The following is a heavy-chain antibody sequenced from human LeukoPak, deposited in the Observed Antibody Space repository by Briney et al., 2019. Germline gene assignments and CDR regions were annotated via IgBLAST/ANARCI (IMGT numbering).Heavy chain of an antibody. Sequence: SETLSLTCTVSGGSISSSSYWGWIRQTPGKGLEWIGSLFYSGGTYYNPSLKSRATISGDTSKNQFSLKLSSVTAADTAVYYCARRLKTVVAEFYFDYWGQGTLVTVSS. CDR1: GGSISSSSY. V-gene: IGHV4-39*01. D-gene: IGHD3-22*01. CDR2: LFYSGGT. CDR3: ARRLKTVVAEFYFDY. J-gene: IGHJ4*02.